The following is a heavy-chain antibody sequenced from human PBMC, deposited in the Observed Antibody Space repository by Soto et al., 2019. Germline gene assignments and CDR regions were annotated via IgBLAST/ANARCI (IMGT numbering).Heavy chain of an antibody. Sequence: GGSLRLSCRASGFTFDDYAMSWVRQAPGKGLEWVGFIRSKAYGGTTEYAASVRGRFTISRDDSKSFAYLQMNSLKTEDTAVYFCARDGDYFVSGTYGYLDYWGLGTLVTVSS. J-gene: IGHJ4*02. CDR3: ARDGDYFVSGTYGYLDY. D-gene: IGHD3-10*01. CDR2: IRSKAYGGTT. V-gene: IGHV3-49*04. CDR1: GFTFDDYA.